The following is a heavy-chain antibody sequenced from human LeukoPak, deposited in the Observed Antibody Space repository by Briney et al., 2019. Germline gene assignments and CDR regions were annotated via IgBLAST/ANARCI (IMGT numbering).Heavy chain of an antibody. D-gene: IGHD6-13*01. V-gene: IGHV4-31*03. CDR1: GGSISSGGYY. CDR2: IYYSGST. CDR3: ARDRMEYSSSWYEYYMDV. J-gene: IGHJ6*03. Sequence: TLSLTCTVSGGSISSGGYYWSWIRQHPGKGLEWIGYIYYSGSTYYNPSLKSRVTISVDTSKNQFSLKLSSVTAADTAVYYCARDRMEYSSSWYEYYMDVWGKGTTVTVSS.